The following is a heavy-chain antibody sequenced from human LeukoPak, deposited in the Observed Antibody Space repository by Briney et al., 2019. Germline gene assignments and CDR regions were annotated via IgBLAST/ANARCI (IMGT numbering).Heavy chain of an antibody. V-gene: IGHV4-38-2*02. Sequence: PSETLSLTCTVSGYSISSGYYWGWIRQPPGKGLEWIGSIYHSGSTYYNPSLKSRVTISVDTSKNQFSLKLSSVTTADTAVYYCARSIMITFGGVIGWGQGTLVTVSS. D-gene: IGHD3-16*02. J-gene: IGHJ4*02. CDR3: ARSIMITFGGVIG. CDR2: IYHSGST. CDR1: GYSISSGYY.